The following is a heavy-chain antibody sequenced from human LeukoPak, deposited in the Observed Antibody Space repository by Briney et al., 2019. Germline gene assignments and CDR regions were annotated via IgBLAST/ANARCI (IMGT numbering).Heavy chain of an antibody. CDR1: GGSFSGYY. J-gene: IGHJ6*03. CDR3: ARGAGYDFWSGYGYYMDV. V-gene: IGHV4-34*01. Sequence: SETLSLTCAVYGGSFSGYYWSWIRQPPGKGLEWIGEINHSGSTNYNPSLKSRVTISVDTSKNQLSLKLSSVTAADTAVYYCARGAGYDFWSGYGYYMDVWGKGTTVTVSS. D-gene: IGHD3-3*01. CDR2: INHSGST.